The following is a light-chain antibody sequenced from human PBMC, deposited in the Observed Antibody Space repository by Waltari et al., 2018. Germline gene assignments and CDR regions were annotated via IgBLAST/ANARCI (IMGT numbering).Light chain of an antibody. CDR1: QSVLYSSNNKNY. CDR2: WAS. Sequence: DIVMTQSPDSLALSLGERATINCKSSQSVLYSSNNKNYLAWYQQKPGQPPKLLICWASIRESGVPDRCSGSGSGTDFTLTISSLQAEDVAVYYCQQYYSTPPTFGQGTKVEIK. V-gene: IGKV4-1*01. CDR3: QQYYSTPPT. J-gene: IGKJ1*01.